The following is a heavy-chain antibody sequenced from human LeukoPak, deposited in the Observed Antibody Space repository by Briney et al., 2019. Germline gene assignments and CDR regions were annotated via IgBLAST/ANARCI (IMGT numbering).Heavy chain of an antibody. D-gene: IGHD3-9*01. CDR3: ARAYEDFDWLGSHHWFDP. J-gene: IGHJ5*02. Sequence: HAGGSLRLSCAASGFTFSSYWMSWVRQAPGKGLEWVANIKQDGSENYYVDSVKGRFTISRDNAKNSLYLQMNSLRAEDTAVYYCARAYEDFDWLGSHHWFDPWGQGTLVTVSS. V-gene: IGHV3-7*01. CDR1: GFTFSSYW. CDR2: IKQDGSEN.